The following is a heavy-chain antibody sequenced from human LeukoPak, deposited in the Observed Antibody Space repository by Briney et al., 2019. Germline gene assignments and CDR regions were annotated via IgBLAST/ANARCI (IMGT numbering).Heavy chain of an antibody. D-gene: IGHD6-19*01. CDR3: ARDITYSSGWSSHAFDI. CDR2: MYSGGTT. CDR1: GFTVSGNY. V-gene: IGHV3-53*01. J-gene: IGHJ3*02. Sequence: GGSLRLSCAASGFTVSGNYMNWVRQAPGKGLEWVSVMYSGGTTDYADSVKGRFTISRDNSKNTLYLQMNSLRADDTAGYYCARDITYSSGWSSHAFDIWGQGTMVTVSS.